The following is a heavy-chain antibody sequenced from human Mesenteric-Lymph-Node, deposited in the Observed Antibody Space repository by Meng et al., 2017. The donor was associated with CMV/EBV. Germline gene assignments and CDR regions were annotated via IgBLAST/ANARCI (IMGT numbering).Heavy chain of an antibody. J-gene: IGHJ2*01. V-gene: IGHV3-53*01. Sequence: GGSLRLSCAASEFTVSNNYMSWVRQAPGKGLEWVSVIYSGGSTYYADSVKGRFTISRDNSKNTLYLQMNSLRAEDTAVYYCARGGYCSSSSCPWYFDLWGRGTLVTVSS. CDR1: EFTVSNNY. CDR3: ARGGYCSSSSCPWYFDL. D-gene: IGHD2-2*01. CDR2: IYSGGST.